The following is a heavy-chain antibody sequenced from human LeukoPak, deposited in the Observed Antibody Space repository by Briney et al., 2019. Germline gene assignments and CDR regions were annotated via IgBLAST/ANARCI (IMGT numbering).Heavy chain of an antibody. V-gene: IGHV3-30*18. Sequence: PGRPLRLSCAASGFTFRSYDMHWVRQAPGKGLQWVAVISYDGSNKYHTDSVKGRFTISRDNSKNTLYLQMNSLRNEDTALYYCAKAGIGVVGYFDYWGQGTLVTVSS. CDR1: GFTFRSYD. D-gene: IGHD6-19*01. J-gene: IGHJ4*02. CDR3: AKAGIGVVGYFDY. CDR2: ISYDGSNK.